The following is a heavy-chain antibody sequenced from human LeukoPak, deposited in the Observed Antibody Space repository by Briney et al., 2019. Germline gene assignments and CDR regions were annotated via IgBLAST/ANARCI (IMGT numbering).Heavy chain of an antibody. CDR2: INPNSGGT. D-gene: IGHD3-9*01. CDR3: ARAILRYFDWLTPHYYYYYMDV. V-gene: IGHV1-2*02. CDR1: GYTFTGYY. J-gene: IGHJ6*03. Sequence: GASVKVSCKASGYTFTGYYMHWVRQAPGQGLEWMGWINPNSGGTNYAQKLQGRVTMTTDTSTSTAYMELRSLRSDDTAVYYCARAILRYFDWLTPHYYYYYMDVWGKGTTVTISS.